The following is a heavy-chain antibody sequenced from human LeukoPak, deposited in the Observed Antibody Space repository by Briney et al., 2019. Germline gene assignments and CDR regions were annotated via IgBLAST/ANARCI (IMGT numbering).Heavy chain of an antibody. V-gene: IGHV3-48*03. D-gene: IGHD3-22*01. CDR3: ARQGTMIVNFDY. CDR1: GFTFSSYE. CDR2: ISSSGSNI. J-gene: IGHJ4*02. Sequence: PGGSLRLSCAASGFTFSSYEMNWVRQAPGKGLEWVSYISSSGSNIYYADSVKGRFTISRDNAKNSLYLQMNSLRAEDTAVYYCARQGTMIVNFDYWGQGTLVTVSS.